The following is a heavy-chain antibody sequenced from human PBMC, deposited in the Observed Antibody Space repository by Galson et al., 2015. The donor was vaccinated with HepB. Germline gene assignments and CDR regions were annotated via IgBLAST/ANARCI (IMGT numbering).Heavy chain of an antibody. CDR3: ASLYDYVWGSYRSRENFDY. CDR2: IIPILGIA. V-gene: IGHV1-69*02. CDR1: GGTFSSYT. J-gene: IGHJ4*02. D-gene: IGHD3-16*02. Sequence: SVKVSCKASGGTFSSYTISWVRQAPGQGLEWMGRIIPILGIANYAQKFQGRVTITADKSTSTAYMELSSLRSEDTAVYYCASLYDYVWGSYRSRENFDYWGQGTLVTVSP.